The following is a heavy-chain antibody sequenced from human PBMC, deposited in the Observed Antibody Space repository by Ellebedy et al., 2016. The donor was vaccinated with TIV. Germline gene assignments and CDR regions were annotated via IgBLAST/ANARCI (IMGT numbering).Heavy chain of an antibody. Sequence: GESLKISCAASGFAFRNYWIHWVRQVPGKGLVWVARIYNDGTSTSYAESVQGRFTLSRDKAKNTLYLEMNSLRVDDTAVYYCVKGGTYDYGDYWGQGALVTVSS. J-gene: IGHJ4*02. CDR3: VKGGTYDYGDY. CDR1: GFAFRNYW. V-gene: IGHV3-74*01. D-gene: IGHD3-16*01. CDR2: IYNDGTST.